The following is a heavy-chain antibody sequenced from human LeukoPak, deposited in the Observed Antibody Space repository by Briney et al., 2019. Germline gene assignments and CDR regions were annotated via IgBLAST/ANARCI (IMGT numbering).Heavy chain of an antibody. Sequence: PGGSLRLSCAASGFSFTNAWMTWVRQAPGKGLEWVGHIKSNVDGGTTDYAAPVKGRFTISRDDSKSTLYLQMNSLKTEDTAVYYWSRRHDYGDFLNWFGPWGQGTLVTVSS. V-gene: IGHV3-15*01. CDR2: IKSNVDGGTT. CDR3: SRRHDYGDFLNWFGP. D-gene: IGHD4-17*01. J-gene: IGHJ5*02. CDR1: GFSFTNAW.